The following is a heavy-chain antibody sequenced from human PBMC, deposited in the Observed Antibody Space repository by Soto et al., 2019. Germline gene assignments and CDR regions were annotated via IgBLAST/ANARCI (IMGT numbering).Heavy chain of an antibody. CDR3: ARAGYSSSAAFDY. V-gene: IGHV1-2*04. CDR2: INPNSGGT. J-gene: IGHJ4*02. Sequence: GASVKVSCKASGYTFTGYYMHWVRQAPGQGLEWMGWINPNSGGTNYAQKFQGWVTMTRDTSISTAYMELSRLRSDDTAVYYCARAGYSSSAAFDYWGQGTLVTVSS. CDR1: GYTFTGYY. D-gene: IGHD6-6*01.